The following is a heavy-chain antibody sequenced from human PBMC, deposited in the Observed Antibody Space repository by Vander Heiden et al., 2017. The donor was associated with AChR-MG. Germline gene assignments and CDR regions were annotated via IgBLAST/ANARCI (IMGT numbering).Heavy chain of an antibody. V-gene: IGHV4-34*01. J-gene: IGHJ4*02. CDR2: INHSGST. D-gene: IGHD3-9*01. CDR1: GGDFSGYY. Sequence: QVQLQQWGAGLLKPSETLSLTCAVYGGDFSGYYWSWIRQPPGKRLEWIGEINHSGSTNYNPSLKSRVTISVDTSKNQFSLKLSSVTAADTAVYYCARSAKLRYFVWLSRRGFDYWGQGTLVTVSS. CDR3: ARSAKLRYFVWLSRRGFDY.